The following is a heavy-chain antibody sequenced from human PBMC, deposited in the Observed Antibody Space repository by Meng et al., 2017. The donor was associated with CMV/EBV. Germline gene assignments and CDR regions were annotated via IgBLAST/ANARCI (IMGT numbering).Heavy chain of an antibody. V-gene: IGHV3-30*02. CDR2: IRYDGSNK. J-gene: IGHJ6*02. Sequence: GESLKISCAASGFTFSSYGMHWVRQAPGKGLEWVAFIRYDGSNKCYADSVKGRFTISRDNSKNTLYLQMNSLRAEDTAVYYCAKDDSQLLYRDPYYYYGMDVWGQGTTVTVSS. D-gene: IGHD2-2*02. CDR3: AKDDSQLLYRDPYYYYGMDV. CDR1: GFTFSSYG.